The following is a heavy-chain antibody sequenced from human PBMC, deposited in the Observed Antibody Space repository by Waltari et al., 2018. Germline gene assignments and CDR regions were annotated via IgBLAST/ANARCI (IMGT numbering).Heavy chain of an antibody. V-gene: IGHV3-23*01. CDR3: AKADFGDPFWYFDL. J-gene: IGHJ2*01. CDR2: MTADGRSR. D-gene: IGHD4-17*01. Sequence: EVQLLESGGDLVQPGGSLGLSCAASGFSFSHYPMAWVRQAPGKGLGWVSTMTADGRSRNYADSVKGRFTISRDNSQNTLDLQMNTLRAEDTAVYFCAKADFGDPFWYFDLWGRGTLVTV. CDR1: GFSFSHYP.